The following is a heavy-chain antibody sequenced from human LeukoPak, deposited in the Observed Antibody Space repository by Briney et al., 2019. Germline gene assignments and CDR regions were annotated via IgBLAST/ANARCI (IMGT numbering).Heavy chain of an antibody. CDR3: ARDRGTTETGTNWFDP. Sequence: SETLSLTCTVSGYSISSGYYWGWIRQPPGKGLEWIGSIYHSGSTYYNPSLKSRVTISVDTSKNQFSLKLSSVTAADTAVYYCARDRGTTETGTNWFDPWGQGTLVTVSS. CDR2: IYHSGST. V-gene: IGHV4-38-2*02. D-gene: IGHD1-1*01. J-gene: IGHJ5*02. CDR1: GYSISSGYY.